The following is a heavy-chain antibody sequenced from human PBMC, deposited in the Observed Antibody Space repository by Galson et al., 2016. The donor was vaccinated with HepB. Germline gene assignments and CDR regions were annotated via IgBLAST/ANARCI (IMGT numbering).Heavy chain of an antibody. CDR3: ARALSDFWSGPDY. CDR2: MWYDGGNK. J-gene: IGHJ4*02. CDR1: GFLFSTLG. V-gene: IGHV3-33*01. D-gene: IGHD3-3*01. Sequence: SLRLSCAASGFLFSTLGMFWVRQAPGKGLEWVAVMWYDGGNKYYADSVKGRFTISRDNSKNTLYLQMNSLRAEDTAVYYCARALSDFWSGPDYWGQGTLVTVSS.